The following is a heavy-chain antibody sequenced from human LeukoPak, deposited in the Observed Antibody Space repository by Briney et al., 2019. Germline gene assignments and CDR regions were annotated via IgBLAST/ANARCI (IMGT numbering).Heavy chain of an antibody. Sequence: PGGSLRLSCAASGFTFSSYAMSWVRQAPGRGLKWVSEISGSGGRTHYADSVKGRFTISRDNSKNTLYLQMNSLRAEDTAVYYCAKLYFADLDAFDIWGQGTVVTVSS. D-gene: IGHD2-15*01. CDR3: AKLYFADLDAFDI. J-gene: IGHJ3*02. CDR1: GFTFSSYA. CDR2: ISGSGGRT. V-gene: IGHV3-23*01.